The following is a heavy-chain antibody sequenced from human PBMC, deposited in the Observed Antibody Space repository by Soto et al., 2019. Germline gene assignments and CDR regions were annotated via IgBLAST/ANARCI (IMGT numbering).Heavy chain of an antibody. CDR1: GFTFSSYW. D-gene: IGHD3-10*01. V-gene: IGHV3-7*01. J-gene: IGHJ4*02. CDR3: ARLADYNGPYYFDY. Sequence: GGSLRLSCAASGFTFSSYWMSWVRQAPGKGLEWVANIKLDGSEKYYVDSVKGRFTISRDNAKNSLYLQMNSLRAEDTVVYYCARLADYNGPYYFDYWGQGTLVTVSS. CDR2: IKLDGSEK.